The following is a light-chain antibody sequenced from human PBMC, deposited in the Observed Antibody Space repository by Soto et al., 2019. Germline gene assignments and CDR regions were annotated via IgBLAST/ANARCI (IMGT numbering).Light chain of an antibody. V-gene: IGKV3-20*01. CDR1: ARVSTN. CDR2: GAS. CDR3: QQYGRSPLT. Sequence: GERATRSCRALARVSTNLAWYQQTPGQAPRLLIYGASSRATGIPDRFSGSGSGTDFTLTISRLEPEDSAVYCSQQYGRSPLTFGGGTKVDIK. J-gene: IGKJ4*01.